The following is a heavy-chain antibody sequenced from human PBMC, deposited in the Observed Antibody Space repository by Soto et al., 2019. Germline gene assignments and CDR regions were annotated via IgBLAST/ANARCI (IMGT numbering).Heavy chain of an antibody. J-gene: IGHJ4*02. CDR3: AKSTSITMIVVEEFFDY. Sequence: GGSLRLSCAASGFTFSSYSMNWVRQAPGKGLEWVSSISSSSSYIYYADSVKGRFTISRDNSKNTLYLQMNSLRAEDTAVYYCAKSTSITMIVVEEFFDYWGQGTLVTVSS. CDR2: ISSSSSYI. D-gene: IGHD3-22*01. CDR1: GFTFSSYS. V-gene: IGHV3-21*01.